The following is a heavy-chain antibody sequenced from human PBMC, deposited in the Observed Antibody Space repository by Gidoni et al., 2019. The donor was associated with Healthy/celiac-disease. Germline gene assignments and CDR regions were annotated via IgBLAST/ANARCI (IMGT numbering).Heavy chain of an antibody. D-gene: IGHD3-10*01. CDR1: GFTFSSYA. J-gene: IGHJ6*02. Sequence: EVQLLESGGGLVQPGGSLRLSCAASGFTFSSYAMSWVRQAPGKGLDWVSAISGSGGSTYYADSVKGRFTISRDNSKNTLYLQMNSLRAEDTAVYYCAKSISPTMVRGVATYYYYGMDVWGQGTTVTVSS. CDR3: AKSISPTMVRGVATYYYYGMDV. CDR2: ISGSGGST. V-gene: IGHV3-23*01.